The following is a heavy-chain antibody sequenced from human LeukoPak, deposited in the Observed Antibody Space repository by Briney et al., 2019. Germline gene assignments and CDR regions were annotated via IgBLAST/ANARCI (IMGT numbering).Heavy chain of an antibody. CDR1: GFTFSSYW. CDR3: AREQMAYCSSTSCYDDGMDV. Sequence: GGSLTLSCAASGFTFSSYWMHWVRHAPGKGLVWVSRINSDGSSTSYADSVKGRFTISRDNAKNTLYLQMNSLRAEDTAVYYCAREQMAYCSSTSCYDDGMDVWGKGTTVTVSS. CDR2: INSDGSST. J-gene: IGHJ6*04. D-gene: IGHD2-2*01. V-gene: IGHV3-74*01.